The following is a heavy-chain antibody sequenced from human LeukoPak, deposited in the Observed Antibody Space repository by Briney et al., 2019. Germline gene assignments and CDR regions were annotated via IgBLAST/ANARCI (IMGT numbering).Heavy chain of an antibody. Sequence: PGGSLRLSCAASGFTFSSYGMSWVRQSPGKGLEWVSAIIGSGGTTYYADSVKGRFTISRDNSKNTLYLQMNSLRAEDTAVYYCAKERYDILTGYYDYWGQGTLVTVSS. V-gene: IGHV3-23*01. D-gene: IGHD3-9*01. CDR2: IIGSGGTT. CDR3: AKERYDILTGYYDY. J-gene: IGHJ4*02. CDR1: GFTFSSYG.